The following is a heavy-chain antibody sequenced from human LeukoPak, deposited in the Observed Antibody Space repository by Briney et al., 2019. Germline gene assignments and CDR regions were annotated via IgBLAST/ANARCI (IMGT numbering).Heavy chain of an antibody. J-gene: IGHJ5*02. D-gene: IGHD6-19*01. V-gene: IGHV4-34*01. Sequence: PSETLSLTCAVYGGSFSGYYWSWIRQPPGKGLEWIGEINHSGSTNYNPSLKSRVTISVDTSKNQFSLKLSSVTAADTAVYYCARGGWYPLYNPWGQGTLVTVSS. CDR3: ARGGWYPLYNP. CDR2: INHSGST. CDR1: GGSFSGYY.